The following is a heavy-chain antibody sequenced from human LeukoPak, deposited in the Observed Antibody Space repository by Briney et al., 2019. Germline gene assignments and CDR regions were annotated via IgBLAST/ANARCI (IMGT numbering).Heavy chain of an antibody. CDR2: ISYDGSNK. CDR1: GFTFSSYG. V-gene: IGHV3-30*18. Sequence: GGSLRLSCAASGFTFSSYGMHWVRQAPGKGLEWVAVISYDGSNKYYADSVKGRFTISRDNSKNTLYLQMNSLRAEDTAVYYCAKRLELPLDAFDIWGQGTMVTVSS. CDR3: AKRLELPLDAFDI. J-gene: IGHJ3*02. D-gene: IGHD2-15*01.